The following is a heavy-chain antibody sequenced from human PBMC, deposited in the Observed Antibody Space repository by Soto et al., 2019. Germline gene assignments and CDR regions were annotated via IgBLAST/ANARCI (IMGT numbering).Heavy chain of an antibody. CDR1: DSTLSNAR. CDR3: STGGYPSGLDY. D-gene: IGHD3-10*01. Sequence: EVQLVESGGGSVKPGGSLRLSCAVSDSTLSNARMNWVRQAPGKGLEWVGRIKSKVDGGTTDYAAPVKGRFTISRDDSKNMLFLQMNSLKSEDTAVYYCSTGGYPSGLDYWGQGTLVTVSS. V-gene: IGHV3-15*07. J-gene: IGHJ4*02. CDR2: IKSKVDGGTT.